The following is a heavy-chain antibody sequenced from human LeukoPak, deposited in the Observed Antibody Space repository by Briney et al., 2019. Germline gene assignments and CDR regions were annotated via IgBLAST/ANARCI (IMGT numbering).Heavy chain of an antibody. CDR1: GGTFISYA. Sequence: SVKVSCKASGGTFISYAISWVRQAPGQGLGWMGGVIPIFGTANYAQKFQGRVTITADESTSTAYMELSSLRSEDTAVYYCARDADVDTAMAADAFDIWGQGTMVTVSS. D-gene: IGHD5-18*01. CDR3: ARDADVDTAMAADAFDI. V-gene: IGHV1-69*13. CDR2: VIPIFGTA. J-gene: IGHJ3*02.